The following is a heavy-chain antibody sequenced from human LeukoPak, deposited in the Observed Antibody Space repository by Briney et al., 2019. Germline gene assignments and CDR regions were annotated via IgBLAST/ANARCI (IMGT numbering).Heavy chain of an antibody. CDR2: IYYSGST. Sequence: SETLSLTCTVSGGSISSSSYYWGWIRQPPGKGLEWIGSIYYSGSTYYNPSLKSRVTISVDTSKNQFSLKLSSVTAADTAVYYCASPWYYDILTGYLNWGQGTLVTVLS. D-gene: IGHD3-9*01. V-gene: IGHV4-39*01. J-gene: IGHJ4*02. CDR3: ASPWYYDILTGYLN. CDR1: GGSISSSSYY.